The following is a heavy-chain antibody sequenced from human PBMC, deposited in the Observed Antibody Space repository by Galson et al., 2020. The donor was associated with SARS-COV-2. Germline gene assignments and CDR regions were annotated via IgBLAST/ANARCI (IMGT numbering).Heavy chain of an antibody. CDR1: GASISSGSYY. CDR2: ISPSGST. CDR3: AREAGRGQQLVRHWVDP. V-gene: IGHV4-61*02. D-gene: IGHD6-13*01. J-gene: IGHJ5*02. Sequence: SETLSLTCSVSGASISSGSYYWSWIRQPPGKGLEWIGRISPSGSTNYNPSLKSRVTMSSHTSQNQCSLKLSSVTAADTAVYYCAREAGRGQQLVRHWVDPGGQGTLVIVSS.